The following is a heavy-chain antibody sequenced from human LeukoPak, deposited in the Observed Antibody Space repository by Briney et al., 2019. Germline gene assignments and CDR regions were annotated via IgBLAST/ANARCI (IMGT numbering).Heavy chain of an antibody. CDR3: ARADLGYMEGWY. D-gene: IGHD5-24*01. V-gene: IGHV4-59*12. CDR1: GGSISSYY. CDR2: IYYSGST. J-gene: IGHJ4*02. Sequence: PSETLSLTCTVSGGSISSYYWSWIRQPPGKGLEWIGYIYYSGSTNYNPSLKSRVTISVDTSKNQFSLKLSSVTAADTAVYYCARADLGYMEGWYWGQGTLVTVSS.